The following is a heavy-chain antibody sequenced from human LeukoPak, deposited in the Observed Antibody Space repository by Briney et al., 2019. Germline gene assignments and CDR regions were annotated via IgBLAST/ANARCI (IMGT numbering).Heavy chain of an antibody. CDR3: ARHGGTRITLVEVYYFDY. J-gene: IGHJ4*02. Sequence: DPSETLSLTCTVSGVSVSNFYWSWIRQPAGRGLEWIGRIYTNGNTNYSPSLKSRVTMFVDTSKNQFSLKLSSVTAADTAVYYCARHGGTRITLVEVYYFDYWGQGNLVTVSS. V-gene: IGHV4-4*07. CDR2: IYTNGNT. D-gene: IGHD4-11*01. CDR1: GVSVSNFY.